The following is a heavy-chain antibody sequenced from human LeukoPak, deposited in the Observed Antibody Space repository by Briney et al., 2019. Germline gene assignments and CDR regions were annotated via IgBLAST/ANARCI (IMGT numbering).Heavy chain of an antibody. CDR3: ASGGQPETPYYFDY. D-gene: IGHD3-3*01. J-gene: IGHJ4*02. CDR2: FTLSGTT. V-gene: IGHV4-59*02. CDR1: GAYVTTYS. Sequence: PSETLSLTCIVSGAYVTTYSWNWIRQSPGKGLEWIGYFTLSGTTSYSSSLKSRVTISVDKSKNQFSLKLSSVTAADTAVYYCASGGQPETPYYFDYWGQGTLVTVSS.